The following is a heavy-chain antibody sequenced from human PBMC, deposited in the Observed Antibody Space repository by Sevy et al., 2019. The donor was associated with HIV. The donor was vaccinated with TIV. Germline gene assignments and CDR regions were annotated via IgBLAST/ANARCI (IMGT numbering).Heavy chain of an antibody. J-gene: IGHJ4*02. CDR1: GYTLTSYG. D-gene: IGHD6-13*01. CDR3: ARVGAAAQIFDS. CDR2: ISAYTGYT. Sequence: ASVKVSCKASGYTLTSYGISWVRQAPGQGLEWMGWISAYTGYTNFAQRFQGTVTMTTDTSTNTAYMDLRSLGSDDTAVYYCARVGAAAQIFDSWGQGTLVTVSS. V-gene: IGHV1-18*01.